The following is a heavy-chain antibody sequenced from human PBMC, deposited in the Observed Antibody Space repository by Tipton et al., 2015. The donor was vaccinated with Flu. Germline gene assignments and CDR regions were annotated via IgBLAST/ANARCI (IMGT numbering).Heavy chain of an antibody. Sequence: SLRLSCAASGFTFRTYDMHWVRQVTGKGLEWVSAIGVAGDTYYPGSVKGRFTISRENAKNSLYLQMNNLRAGDTAVYYCAGGEGGIGEIRNWGQGTPVTVSS. V-gene: IGHV3-13*01. CDR3: AGGEGGIGEIRN. J-gene: IGHJ4*02. CDR2: IGVAGDT. D-gene: IGHD3-10*01. CDR1: GFTFRTYD.